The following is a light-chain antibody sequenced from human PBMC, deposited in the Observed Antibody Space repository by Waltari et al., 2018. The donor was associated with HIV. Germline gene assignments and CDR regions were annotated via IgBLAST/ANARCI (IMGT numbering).Light chain of an antibody. Sequence: QSVLTQPPSVSGAPGQRVTISCTGSTSNIGEGYDVNWYQQLPGTAPKPLIYLNPKRPSGGPDRCSGTKSGTSASLAITGLQAEDEADYYCQSYDSSLSASVFGGGTKLTVL. CDR3: QSYDSSLSASV. J-gene: IGLJ2*01. CDR2: LNP. CDR1: TSNIGEGYD. V-gene: IGLV1-40*01.